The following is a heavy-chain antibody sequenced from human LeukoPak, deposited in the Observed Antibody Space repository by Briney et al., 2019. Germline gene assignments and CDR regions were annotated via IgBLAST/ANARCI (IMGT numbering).Heavy chain of an antibody. CDR2: IRNDGSTK. V-gene: IGHV3-30*02. CDR1: GFTFSSYG. Sequence: GGSLRLSCATSGFTFSSYGMHWVRQAPGKGLEWVTFIRNDGSTKYFADSVKGRFTISRDNSKNTLCLQMNSLRAEDTAVYYCAKTHSSSWGIFDYWGQGTLVTVSS. CDR3: AKTHSSSWGIFDY. D-gene: IGHD6-13*01. J-gene: IGHJ4*02.